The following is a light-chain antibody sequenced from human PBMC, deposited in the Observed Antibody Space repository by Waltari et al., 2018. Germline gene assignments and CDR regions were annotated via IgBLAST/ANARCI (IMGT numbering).Light chain of an antibody. CDR1: QSVSSY. V-gene: IGKV3-11*01. Sequence: EIVLTQSPATLSLYPGERATLSCRASQSVSSYLAWYQQKPGQAPRLLIYDASNRATGIPARFSGSGSGTDFTLTISSLEPEDFAVYYCQQRSNWRFTFGPGTKVESK. CDR2: DAS. J-gene: IGKJ3*01. CDR3: QQRSNWRFT.